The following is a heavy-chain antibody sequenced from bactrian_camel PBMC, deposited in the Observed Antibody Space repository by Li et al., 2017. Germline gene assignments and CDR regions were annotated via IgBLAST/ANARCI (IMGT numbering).Heavy chain of an antibody. V-gene: IGHV3S40*01. CDR3: ATEAELDYGLVQFGY. J-gene: IGHJ6*01. CDR2: IGSGGGST. Sequence: VQLVESGGGSVQSGGSLRLSCVASGITFRIYDMSWVRQAPGKGLEWVSGIGSGGGSTYYADSMKGRFTVSRDNAKSTLYQQMNSLKSEDTALYYCATEAELDYGLVQFGYWGQGTQVTVS. D-gene: IGHD5*01. CDR1: GITFRIYD.